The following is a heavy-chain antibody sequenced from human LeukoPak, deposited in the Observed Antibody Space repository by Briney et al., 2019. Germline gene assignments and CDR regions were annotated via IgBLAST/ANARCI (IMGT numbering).Heavy chain of an antibody. V-gene: IGHV6-1*01. J-gene: IGHJ4*02. D-gene: IGHD2-15*01. Sequence: SQTLSLTCAISGDSVSSNSAAWNWIRQSPSRGLEWLGRTYYRSKWYNDYAVSVKSRITINPDTSKNQFSLQLNSVTPEDTAVYYCARENAHCSGGSCYSSWNYWGQGTLVTVSS. CDR3: ARENAHCSGGSCYSSWNY. CDR1: GDSVSSNSAA. CDR2: TYYRSKWYN.